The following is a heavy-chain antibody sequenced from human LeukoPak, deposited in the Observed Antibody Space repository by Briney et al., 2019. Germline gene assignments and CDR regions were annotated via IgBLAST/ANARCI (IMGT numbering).Heavy chain of an antibody. Sequence: GGSLRLSCAASGFTFSSYAMSWVRQAPGKGLEWVSAISGSGGSTYYADSVKGRFTIPRDNSKNTLYLQMNSLRAEDTAVYYCAKDIVVVPAATGGMDVWGQGTTVTVSS. CDR2: ISGSGGST. V-gene: IGHV3-23*01. CDR3: AKDIVVVPAATGGMDV. D-gene: IGHD2-2*01. CDR1: GFTFSSYA. J-gene: IGHJ6*02.